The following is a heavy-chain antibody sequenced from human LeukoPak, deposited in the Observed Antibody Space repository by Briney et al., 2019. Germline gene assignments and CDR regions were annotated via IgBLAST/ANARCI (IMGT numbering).Heavy chain of an antibody. J-gene: IGHJ6*02. D-gene: IGHD4-23*01. CDR3: ASLMTTVAPRGDRTPYYYYYYGMDV. Sequence: GGSLRLSCAASGFTFDDYAMHWVRQAPGKGLEWVSGISWNSGSIGYADSVKGRFTISRDNAKNSLYLQMNSLRAEDTALYYCASLMTTVAPRGDRTPYYYYYYGMDVWGQGTTVTVSS. V-gene: IGHV3-9*01. CDR1: GFTFDDYA. CDR2: ISWNSGSI.